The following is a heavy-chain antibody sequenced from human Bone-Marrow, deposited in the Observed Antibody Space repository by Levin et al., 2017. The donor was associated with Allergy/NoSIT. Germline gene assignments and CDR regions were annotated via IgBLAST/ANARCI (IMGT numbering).Heavy chain of an antibody. CDR3: AKEATPATARGSYFDY. D-gene: IGHD5-24*01. CDR1: GFTYSSSA. J-gene: IGHJ4*02. V-gene: IGHV3-23*01. Sequence: LSLTCAASGFTYSSSAMSWVRQAPGKGLEWVSGISGSGGSTYYADSVKGRFTISRDNSKNTLYLQMNSLSAEDTAMFYCAKEATPATARGSYFDYWGQGTPVTVSS. CDR2: ISGSGGST.